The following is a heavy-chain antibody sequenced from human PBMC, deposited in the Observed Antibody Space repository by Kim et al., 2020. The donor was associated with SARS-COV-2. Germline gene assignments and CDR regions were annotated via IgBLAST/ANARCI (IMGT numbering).Heavy chain of an antibody. J-gene: IGHJ4*02. Sequence: IEYADSVEGRFTLSKDNDNDSLYLQMNSLGAEDTAVYYCARGPNYSPFDYWGQGTLVTVSS. CDR2: I. CDR3: ARGPNYSPFDY. V-gene: IGHV3-11*04. D-gene: IGHD4-4*01.